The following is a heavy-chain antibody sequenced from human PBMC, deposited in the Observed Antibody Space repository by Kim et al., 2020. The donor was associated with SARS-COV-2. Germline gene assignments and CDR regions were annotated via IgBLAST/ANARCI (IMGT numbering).Heavy chain of an antibody. CDR1: GFTFSSYS. Sequence: GGSLRLSCAASGFTFSSYSMNWVRQAPGKGLEWVSSISSSSSYIYYADSVKGRFTISRDNAKNSLYLQMNSLRAEDTAVYYCARGRAYYYGWGSYWIGNNWFDPWGRGTLVTVSS. J-gene: IGHJ5*02. CDR3: ARGRAYYYGWGSYWIGNNWFDP. D-gene: IGHD3-10*01. CDR2: ISSSSSYI. V-gene: IGHV3-21*01.